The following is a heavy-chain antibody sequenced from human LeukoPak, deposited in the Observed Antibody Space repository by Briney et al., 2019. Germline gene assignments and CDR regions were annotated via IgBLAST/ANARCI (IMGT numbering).Heavy chain of an antibody. D-gene: IGHD3-16*01. CDR1: GFTFSSFG. CDR3: AEDWSNSWGSYFDC. CDR2: IRNDGSIK. Sequence: GGSLRLSCAASGFTFSSFGMHWVRQAPGKGLEWVAFIRNDGSIKYYAGSVQGRFTISRDNSKNTLYLQMNSLRPEDTAVYYCAEDWSNSWGSYFDCWGQGTLVTVSS. V-gene: IGHV3-30*02. J-gene: IGHJ4*02.